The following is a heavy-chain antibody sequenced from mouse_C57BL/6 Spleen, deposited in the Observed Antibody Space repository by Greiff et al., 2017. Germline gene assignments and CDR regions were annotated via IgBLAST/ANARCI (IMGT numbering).Heavy chain of an antibody. V-gene: IGHV1-52*01. CDR3: ARDIVTTFAY. J-gene: IGHJ3*01. CDR2: SET. D-gene: IGHD2-5*01. Sequence: SETHYNQKFKDKATLTVDKSSSTAYMQLSSLTSEDSAVYYCARDIVTTFAYWGQGTLVTVSA.